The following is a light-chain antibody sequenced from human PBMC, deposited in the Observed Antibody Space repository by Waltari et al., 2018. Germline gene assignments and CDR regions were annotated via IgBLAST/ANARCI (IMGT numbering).Light chain of an antibody. V-gene: IGKV3-20*01. CDR3: QHYVRLPVT. J-gene: IGKJ1*01. CDR2: GAF. Sequence: EIVLTQSPGTLSLSAGERATLSCRASQSVGRSLAWYQQKPGQAPRLLIYGAFIRATGIADRFSGSGSGTDFSLTISRLEPEDFAVYYCQHYVRLPVTFGQGTKEEIK. CDR1: QSVGRS.